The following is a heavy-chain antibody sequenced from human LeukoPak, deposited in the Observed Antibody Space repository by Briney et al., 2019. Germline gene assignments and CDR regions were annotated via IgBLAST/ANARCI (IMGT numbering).Heavy chain of an antibody. Sequence: GGSLRLSCAASGFSFNSYWMSWVSQAPGKGLEWVANINQDGSEKYYVDSVKGRFTISRDNAKNSLFLQMNSLRAEDTAVYYCASLEFGYWGQGTLVAVSS. CDR1: GFSFNSYW. CDR2: INQDGSEK. D-gene: IGHD3-16*01. J-gene: IGHJ4*02. V-gene: IGHV3-7*01. CDR3: ASLEFGY.